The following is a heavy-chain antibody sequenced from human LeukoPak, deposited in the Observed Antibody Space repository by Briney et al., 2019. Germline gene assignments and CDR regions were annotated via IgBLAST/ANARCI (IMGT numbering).Heavy chain of an antibody. CDR3: ARNILFAFDI. CDR1: GFTFSSYE. J-gene: IGHJ3*02. CDR2: ISSSGSTI. V-gene: IGHV3-48*03. Sequence: PGGSLRLSCAASGFTFSSYEMNWVRQAPGKGLEWVSYISSSGSTIYYADSVKGRFTISRDSSKNTLYLQMNSLRAEDTAMYYCARNILFAFDIWGQGTMVTVSS.